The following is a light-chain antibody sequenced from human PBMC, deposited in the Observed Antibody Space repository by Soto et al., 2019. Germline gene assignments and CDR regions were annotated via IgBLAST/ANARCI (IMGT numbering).Light chain of an antibody. Sequence: QSVLTQPASVSGSPGQSITISCTGTSSDVGSYNLVSWYQQHPGKAPKLMIYEVNKRPSGVSNRFSGSKSGNTASLTISGLQAEDEADYYCCSYAGSLVGGGTKVTVL. CDR3: CSYAGSL. J-gene: IGLJ2*01. CDR2: EVN. V-gene: IGLV2-23*02. CDR1: SSDVGSYNL.